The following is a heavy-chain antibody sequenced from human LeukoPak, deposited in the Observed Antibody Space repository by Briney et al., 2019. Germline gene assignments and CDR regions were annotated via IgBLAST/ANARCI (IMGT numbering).Heavy chain of an antibody. J-gene: IGHJ6*02. CDR1: GYSFTGHW. CDR3: ARHNGKALYSSSWYDNGIDV. Sequence: PGESLKISCKGSGYSFTGHWIGWVRQMPGKGLEWMGIIYPGDSDTRYSPSFKGHVTISADKSINTAYLQWSSLEASDTAMYYCARHNGKALYSSSWYDNGIDVWGQGTTITVSS. CDR2: IYPGDSDT. D-gene: IGHD6-13*01. V-gene: IGHV5-51*01.